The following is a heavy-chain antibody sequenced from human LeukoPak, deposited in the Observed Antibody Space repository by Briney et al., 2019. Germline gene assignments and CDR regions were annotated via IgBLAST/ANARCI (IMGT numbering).Heavy chain of an antibody. CDR3: AKATGLIAVAGIDY. Sequence: SGGSLRLSCAASGFTVSSNYMSWVRQAPGKGLEWVSVIYGGDSTYYADSVKGRFTISRDNSKNTLYLQMNSLRAEDTAVYYCAKATGLIAVAGIDYWGQGTLVTVSS. J-gene: IGHJ4*02. CDR1: GFTVSSNY. V-gene: IGHV3-66*01. D-gene: IGHD6-19*01. CDR2: IYGGDST.